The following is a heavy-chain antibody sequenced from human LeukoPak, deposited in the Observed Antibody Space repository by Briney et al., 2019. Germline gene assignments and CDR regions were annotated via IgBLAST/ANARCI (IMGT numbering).Heavy chain of an antibody. CDR1: GGTFSSYA. J-gene: IGHJ4*02. CDR2: IIPIFGTA. Sequence: GASVKVSCTASGGTFSSYAISWVRQAPGQGLEWMGGIIPIFGTANYAQKFQGRVTITTDESTSTAYMELSSLRSEDTAVYYCAKTMTYYYDSSGYYYGYYFDYWGQGTLVTVSS. V-gene: IGHV1-69*05. CDR3: AKTMTYYYDSSGYYYGYYFDY. D-gene: IGHD3-22*01.